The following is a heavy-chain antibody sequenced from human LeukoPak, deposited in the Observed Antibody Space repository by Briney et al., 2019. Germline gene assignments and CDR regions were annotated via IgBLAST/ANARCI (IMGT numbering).Heavy chain of an antibody. CDR2: ISNFGDII. V-gene: IGHV3-48*03. CDR3: ARRGTIAVPVFWFDP. CDR1: GFTFSNYE. Sequence: GGSLRLSCAASGFTFSNYEMNWVRQAPGKGLEWISHISNFGDIIHYADSVEGRFTISRDNAKNSVYLQINRLRAEDTAVYYCARRGTIAVPVFWFDPWGQGTLVIVSS. J-gene: IGHJ5*02. D-gene: IGHD6-19*01.